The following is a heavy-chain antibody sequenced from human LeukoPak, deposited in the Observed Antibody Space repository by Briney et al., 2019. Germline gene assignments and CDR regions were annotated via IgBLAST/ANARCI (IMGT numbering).Heavy chain of an antibody. V-gene: IGHV4-39*07. J-gene: IGHJ4*02. CDR3: ASEDYGDYVSSDKGDKFDY. CDR1: GGSISSSSYY. Sequence: PSETLSLTCTVSGGSISSSSYYWGWIRQPPGKGLEWIGSIYYSRSTYYNPSLKSRVTISVDTSKNQFSLKLSSVTAADTAVYYCASEDYGDYVSSDKGDKFDYWGQGTLVTVSS. D-gene: IGHD4-17*01. CDR2: IYYSRST.